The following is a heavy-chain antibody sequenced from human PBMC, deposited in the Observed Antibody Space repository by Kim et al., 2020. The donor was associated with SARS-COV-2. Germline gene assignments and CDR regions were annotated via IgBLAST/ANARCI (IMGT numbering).Heavy chain of an antibody. Sequence: SETLSLTCTVSGGSISSSSYYWGWIRQPPGKGLEWIGSIYYSGSTYYNPSLKSRVTISVDTSKNQFSLKLSSVTAADTAVYYCARPIHSSWYYEDDYCGQGTLVTVSS. CDR3: ARPIHSSWYYEDDY. CDR1: GGSISSSSYY. CDR2: IYYSGST. D-gene: IGHD6-13*01. J-gene: IGHJ4*02. V-gene: IGHV4-39*01.